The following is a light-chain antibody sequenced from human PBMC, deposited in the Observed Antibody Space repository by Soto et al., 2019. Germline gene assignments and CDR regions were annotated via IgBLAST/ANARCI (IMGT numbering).Light chain of an antibody. CDR3: ISYTGSSTSYV. CDR1: SSDVGSYSH. V-gene: IGLV2-14*01. Sequence: QSVLTQPASVSGSPEQSITISCSGTSSDVGSYSHVAWYQQFPGKTPKLIIYEVTYRPSGVSHRFSASKSGDTASLTISGLQAGDEADYYCISYTGSSTSYVFGTGTKVTVL. J-gene: IGLJ1*01. CDR2: EVT.